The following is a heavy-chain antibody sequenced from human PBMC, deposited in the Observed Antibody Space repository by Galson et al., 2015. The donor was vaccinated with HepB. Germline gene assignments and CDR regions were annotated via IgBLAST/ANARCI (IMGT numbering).Heavy chain of an antibody. Sequence: SVKVSCKASGYTFTSYDINWVRQATGQGLEWMGWMNPNSGNTGYAQKFQGRVTMTRNTSISTAYMELSSLRSEDTAVYYCARESSGWYSYYYYYMDVWGKGTTVTVSS. CDR1: GYTFTSYD. CDR3: ARESSGWYSYYYYYMDV. CDR2: MNPNSGNT. J-gene: IGHJ6*03. D-gene: IGHD6-19*01. V-gene: IGHV1-8*01.